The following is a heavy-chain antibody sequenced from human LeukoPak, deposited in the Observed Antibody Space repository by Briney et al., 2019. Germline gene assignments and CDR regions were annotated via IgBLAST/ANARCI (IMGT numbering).Heavy chain of an antibody. CDR3: TANTYYYDSSGYYYGVYHAFDI. CDR2: IYYSGST. CDR1: GGSISSSSYY. V-gene: IGHV4-39*01. D-gene: IGHD3-22*01. Sequence: SETLSLTCTVSGGSISSSSYYWGRIRQPPGKGLEWIGSIYYSGSTYYNPSLKSRVTISVDTSKNQFSLKLSSVTAADTAVYYCTANTYYYDSSGYYYGVYHAFDIWGQGTMVTVSS. J-gene: IGHJ3*02.